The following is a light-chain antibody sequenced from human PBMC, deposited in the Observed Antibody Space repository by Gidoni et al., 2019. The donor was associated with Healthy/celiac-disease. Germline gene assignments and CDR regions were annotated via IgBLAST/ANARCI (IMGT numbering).Light chain of an antibody. J-gene: IGLJ3*02. Sequence: SYVLTQPPSVSVAPGKTARITCGGNKIGSKSVHWYQQKQGQAPVLVIYYDRDRPSGIPERFSGSNSGNTATLTISRVEAGDEADYSCQVWDSSSYPRVFGGGTTLTVL. CDR2: YDR. V-gene: IGLV3-21*04. CDR3: QVWDSSSYPRV. CDR1: KIGSKS.